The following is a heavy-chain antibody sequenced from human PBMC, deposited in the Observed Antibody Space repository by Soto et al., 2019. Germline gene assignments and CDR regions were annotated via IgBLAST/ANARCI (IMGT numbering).Heavy chain of an antibody. CDR1: GFTFSNYG. J-gene: IGHJ4*02. D-gene: IGHD3-10*01. V-gene: IGHV3-30*18. CDR3: AKDWGYYGSGSSYFDY. Sequence: GESLKISCAASGFTFSNYGIHWVRQAPGKGLEWVAVISYDGNNKYHADSVKGRFTISRDNSKNTLYLQMNSLRAEDTAVYYCAKDWGYYGSGSSYFDYCGQGTLVTVSS. CDR2: ISYDGNNK.